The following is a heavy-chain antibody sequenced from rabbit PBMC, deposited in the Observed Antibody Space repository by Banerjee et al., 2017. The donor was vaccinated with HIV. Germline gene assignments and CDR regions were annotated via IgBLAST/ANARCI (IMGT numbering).Heavy chain of an antibody. D-gene: IGHD4-1*01. CDR1: GFSLSDNY. CDR3: ARDVYSSGWGFNL. J-gene: IGHJ4*01. V-gene: IGHV1S45*01. Sequence: QEQLVESGGGLVTLGGSLTLTCKASGFSLSDNYMCWVRQAPGKGLEWLACIYNGDGSTYYATWAKGRFTISKTSSTTVTLQMTSLTAADTATYFCARDVYSSGWGFNLWGQGTLVTVS. CDR2: IYNGDGST.